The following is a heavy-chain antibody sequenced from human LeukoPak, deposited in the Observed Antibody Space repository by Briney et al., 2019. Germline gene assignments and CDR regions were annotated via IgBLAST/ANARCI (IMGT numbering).Heavy chain of an antibody. V-gene: IGHV1-8*03. CDR1: GYTFTSYD. CDR2: MNPNSGNT. J-gene: IGHJ6*03. D-gene: IGHD6-6*01. CDR3: ARGPQSSSSYYYYYMDV. Sequence: GASVKVSCKASGYTFTSYDINWVRQATGQGLEWMGWMNPNSGNTGYAQKFQGRVTITRNTSISTAYMELSSLRSEDTAVYYCARGPQSSSSYYYYYMDVWGKGTTVTVSS.